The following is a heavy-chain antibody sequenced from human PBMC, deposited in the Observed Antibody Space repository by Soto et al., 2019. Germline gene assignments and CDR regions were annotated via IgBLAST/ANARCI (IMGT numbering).Heavy chain of an antibody. CDR1: VGSISSGGYY. V-gene: IGHV4-31*03. J-gene: IGHJ4*01. CDR2: IYYSGST. Sequence: SEPLSLTCTVSVGSISSGGYYWSWIRQHPGKGLEWIGYIYYSGSTYYNPSLKSRVTISVDTSKNQFSLKLNSVTPEDTAVYFCARGEQYSGRIFDYWGQGTLVTV. D-gene: IGHD1-26*01. CDR3: ARGEQYSGRIFDY.